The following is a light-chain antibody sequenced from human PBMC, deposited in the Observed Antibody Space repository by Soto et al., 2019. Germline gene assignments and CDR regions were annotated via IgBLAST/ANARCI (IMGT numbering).Light chain of an antibody. CDR2: EVS. Sequence: QSALTQPASVSGSPGQSITISCTGTSSDVGGYHYVSWYQQHPGKAPKLMIYEVSNRPSGVSNRFSGSKSGNTASLTISGLQAEDEADYDGSAYTSSSTRVFGGGTKLTVL. V-gene: IGLV2-14*01. CDR1: SSDVGGYHY. J-gene: IGLJ3*02. CDR3: SAYTSSSTRV.